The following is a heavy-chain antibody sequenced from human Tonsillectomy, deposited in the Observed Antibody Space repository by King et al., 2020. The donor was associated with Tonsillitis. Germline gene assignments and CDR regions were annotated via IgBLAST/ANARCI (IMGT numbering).Heavy chain of an antibody. CDR1: GFTFSSYE. J-gene: IGHJ4*02. CDR3: ARYYGSGTYLDY. CDR2: ISGSGSAI. D-gene: IGHD3-10*01. Sequence: DVQLVESGGGLVHPGGSLRLSCAASGFTFSSYEMNWVRQAPGKGLKWVSYISGSGSAIYYADSVKGRFTISRDNAKNSLYLQMNSLRAEDTAIYYCARYYGSGTYLDYWGQGTLVTVSS. V-gene: IGHV3-48*03.